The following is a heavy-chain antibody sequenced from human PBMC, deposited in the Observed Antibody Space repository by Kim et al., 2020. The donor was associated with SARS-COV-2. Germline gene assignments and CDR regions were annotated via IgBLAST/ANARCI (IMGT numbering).Heavy chain of an antibody. J-gene: IGHJ4*02. CDR1: GFTFSSYW. D-gene: IGHD4-17*01. V-gene: IGHV3-74*01. CDR3: ALTVTTIPSFDD. Sequence: GGSLRLSCAASGFTFSSYWMHWVRQAPGKGLVWVSRINSAGSSTSYADSVKGRFTISRDNAKNKLYLQMNSLRAEDTAVYYCALTVTTIPSFDDWGQGTLVTVSS. CDR2: INSAGSST.